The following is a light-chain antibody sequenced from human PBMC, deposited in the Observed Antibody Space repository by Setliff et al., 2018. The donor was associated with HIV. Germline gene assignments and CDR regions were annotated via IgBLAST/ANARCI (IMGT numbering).Light chain of an antibody. V-gene: IGLV2-14*01. J-gene: IGLJ1*01. CDR2: DVS. CDR1: SSDVGGYNY. CDR3: SSYTSSSTFV. Sequence: HSALTQPASVSGSPGQSITISCTGTSSDVGGYNYVSWYQQHLGKAPKLMIYDVSKRPSGVSNRFSGSKSGNTASLTISGLQAEDEADYYCSSYTSSSTFVFGTGTKVTVL.